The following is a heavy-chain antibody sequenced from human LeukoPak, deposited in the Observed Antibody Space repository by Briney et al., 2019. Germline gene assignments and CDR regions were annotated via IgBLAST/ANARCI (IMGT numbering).Heavy chain of an antibody. Sequence: ASVKVSCKASGYTFTGYYIHWVRQAPGQGLEWMGWINPNSGVTNYAQNFQGRVTMTRDTSISTAYMELSRLTSDDTAVYYCARRGAVPVEYLQYWGQGTLVTVSS. CDR3: ARRGAVPVEYLQY. CDR2: INPNSGVT. V-gene: IGHV1-2*02. CDR1: GYTFTGYY. D-gene: IGHD6-19*01. J-gene: IGHJ1*01.